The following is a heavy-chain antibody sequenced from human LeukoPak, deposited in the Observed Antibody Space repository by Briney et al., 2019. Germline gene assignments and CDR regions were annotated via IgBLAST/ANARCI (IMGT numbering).Heavy chain of an antibody. CDR3: ARVSYSGYQGGFDY. V-gene: IGHV3-74*01. Sequence: PGGSLRLSCAASGFTFSSYWMHWVRQAPGKGLVWVSRINSDGSSTSYADSVKGRFTISRDNAKNTLYLQMNSLRAEDTAVYYCARVSYSGYQGGFDYWGQGTLVTVSS. J-gene: IGHJ4*02. CDR2: INSDGSST. CDR1: GFTFSSYW. D-gene: IGHD5-12*01.